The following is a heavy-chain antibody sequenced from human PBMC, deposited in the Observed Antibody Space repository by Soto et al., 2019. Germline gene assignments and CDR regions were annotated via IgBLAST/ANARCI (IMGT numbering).Heavy chain of an antibody. Sequence: SVKVSCKASGGTFGSYAISWVRQAPGQGLEWMGGIIPIFGTANYAQKFQGRVTMTTDTSTSTAYMELRSLRSDDTAVYYCARDGRNGGYFDYWGQGTLVTVSS. CDR3: ARDGRNGGYFDY. D-gene: IGHD2-8*01. V-gene: IGHV1-69*05. CDR2: IIPIFGTA. J-gene: IGHJ4*02. CDR1: GGTFGSYA.